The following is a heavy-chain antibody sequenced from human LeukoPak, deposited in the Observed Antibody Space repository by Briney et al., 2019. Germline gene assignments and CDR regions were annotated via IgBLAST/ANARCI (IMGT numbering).Heavy chain of an antibody. D-gene: IGHD3-22*01. J-gene: IGHJ3*02. V-gene: IGHV4-39*01. CDR2: IYYSGST. CDR3: AGHSPTTYYYDSTWGAFDI. Sequence: SETLSLTCTVSGGSISSSSYYWGWIRQPPGKGLEWIGSIYYSGSTYYNPSLKSRVTISVDTSKNQFSLKLSSVTAADTAVYYCAGHSPTTYYYDSTWGAFDIWAKGQWSPSLQ. CDR1: GGSISSSSYY.